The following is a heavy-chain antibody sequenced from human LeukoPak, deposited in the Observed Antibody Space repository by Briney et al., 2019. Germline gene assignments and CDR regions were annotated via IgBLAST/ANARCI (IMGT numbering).Heavy chain of an antibody. D-gene: IGHD1-14*01. CDR1: GGSFSGYY. J-gene: IGHJ3*02. CDR2: INHSGST. V-gene: IGHV4-34*01. CDR3: ARDNRGINYPAGGTSAFDI. Sequence: SETLSLTCAVYGGSFSGYYWSWIRQPPGKGLEWIGEINHSGSTNFNPSLKSRVTISVDTSKNQFSLKLSSVTAADTAVYYCARDNRGINYPAGGTSAFDIWGQGTMVTVSS.